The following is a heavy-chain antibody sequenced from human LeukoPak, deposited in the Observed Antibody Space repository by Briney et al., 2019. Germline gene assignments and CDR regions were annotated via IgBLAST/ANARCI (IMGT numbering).Heavy chain of an antibody. V-gene: IGHV4-39*01. CDR1: SGSISSSSYS. CDR2: IYYSGST. J-gene: IGHJ4*02. D-gene: IGHD3-10*01. CDR3: ARLGGSGSYYLVGY. Sequence: SETLSLTCTVSSGSISSSSYSWGWIRQPPGKGLEWIGSIYYSGSTYYNPSLKSRVTISVDTSKNQFSLRLSSVTAADTAVYYCARLGGSGSYYLVGYWGQGTLVTVSS.